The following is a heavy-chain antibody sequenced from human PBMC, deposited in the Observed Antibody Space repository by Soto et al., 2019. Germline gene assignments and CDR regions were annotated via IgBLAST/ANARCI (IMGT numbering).Heavy chain of an antibody. V-gene: IGHV4-34*01. CDR1: GGSFSGYY. Sequence: QVQLQQWGAGLLKPSETLSLTCAVYGGSFSGYYWSWIRQPPGKGLEWIGEINHSRTTKYSPSLKSRVTISVDTSKNQFSLNLTSVTGADTAVYYCARGERSIYCSGGSCYSGRAFDYWGQGTRVTVSS. CDR3: ARGERSIYCSGGSCYSGRAFDY. CDR2: INHSRTT. J-gene: IGHJ4*02. D-gene: IGHD2-15*01.